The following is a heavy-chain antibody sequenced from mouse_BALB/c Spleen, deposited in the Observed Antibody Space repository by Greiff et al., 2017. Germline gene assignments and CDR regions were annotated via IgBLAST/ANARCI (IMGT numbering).Heavy chain of an antibody. CDR2: ISDGGSYT. Sequence: EVNVVESGGGLVKPGGSLKLSCAASGFTFSDYYMYWVRPTPEKRLEWVATISDGGSYTYYPDSVKGRFTISRDNAKNNLYLQMSSLKSEDTAMYYCARGYYLYAMDYWGQGTSVTVSS. D-gene: IGHD2-1*01. CDR1: GFTFSDYY. J-gene: IGHJ4*01. V-gene: IGHV5-4*02. CDR3: ARGYYLYAMDY.